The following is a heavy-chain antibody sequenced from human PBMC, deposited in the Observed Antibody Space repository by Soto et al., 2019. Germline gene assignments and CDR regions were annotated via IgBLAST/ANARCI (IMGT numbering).Heavy chain of an antibody. J-gene: IGHJ5*02. Sequence: GASVKVSCKASGYTFTSYYMHWVRQAPGQGLEWMGIINPSGGSTSYAQKFQGRVTMTRDTSTSTVYMELSSLRSEDTAVYYCARDPPSLGYCSSPSCAKGWFDPWGQGTLVTVYS. D-gene: IGHD2-2*01. CDR1: GYTFTSYY. CDR2: INPSGGST. CDR3: ARDPPSLGYCSSPSCAKGWFDP. V-gene: IGHV1-46*01.